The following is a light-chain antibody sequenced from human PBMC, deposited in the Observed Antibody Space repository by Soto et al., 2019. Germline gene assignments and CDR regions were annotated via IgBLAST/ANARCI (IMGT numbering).Light chain of an antibody. Sequence: SYELTQPPSVSVSPGQTARITCSGDALPKQFTYWYQQKPGQAPVVVMYKDSERPSGIPERFSGSSSGTTATLTISGVQAEDEADYYCQSKDSSNTYVFGSGTKVTVL. CDR3: QSKDSSNTYV. V-gene: IGLV3-25*03. CDR1: ALPKQF. J-gene: IGLJ1*01. CDR2: KDS.